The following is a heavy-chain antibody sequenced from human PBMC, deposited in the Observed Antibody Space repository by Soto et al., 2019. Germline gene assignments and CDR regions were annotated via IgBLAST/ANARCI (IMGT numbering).Heavy chain of an antibody. J-gene: IGHJ4*02. CDR2: IYYDGTT. D-gene: IGHD2-8*01. V-gene: IGHV4-31*03. Sequence: QVQLQESGPGLVKPSQTLSLTCTVSGGSISSSAYYWSWIRQHPGKGLEWIGYIYYDGTTYHNPSLKSRVNLSGETSKNQFSLKLNSVTAADTAVYYCASVGLNGISLSNFDYWGQGTPVTVSS. CDR1: GGSISSSAYY. CDR3: ASVGLNGISLSNFDY.